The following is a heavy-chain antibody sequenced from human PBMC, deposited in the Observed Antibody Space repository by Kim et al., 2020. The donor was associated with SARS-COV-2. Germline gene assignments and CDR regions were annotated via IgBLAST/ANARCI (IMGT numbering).Heavy chain of an antibody. V-gene: IGHV3-23*01. Sequence: GGSLRLSCAASGFTSSSYGMSWVRQAPGKGLEWVSAISGSGGSTYYADSVKGRFTISRDNSKNTLYLQMNSLRAEDTAVYYCAKANAITMVRGVIFLLGSEEDAFDIWGQGTMVTVSS. CDR2: ISGSGGST. CDR3: AKANAITMVRGVIFLLGSEEDAFDI. J-gene: IGHJ3*02. CDR1: GFTSSSYG. D-gene: IGHD3-10*01.